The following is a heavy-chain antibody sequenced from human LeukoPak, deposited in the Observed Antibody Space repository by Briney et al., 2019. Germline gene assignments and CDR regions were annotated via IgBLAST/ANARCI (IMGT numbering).Heavy chain of an antibody. Sequence: GGSLRLSCAASGFTVSSNYMSWVRQAPGNGLEWVAAIYSVVSTYYADSVKAGFTISRDNSKNALYLQMNSLRAEDTAVYYCAKDETHGGYYDSSGYLSYFDYWGQGTLVTVSS. V-gene: IGHV3-53*01. CDR3: AKDETHGGYYDSSGYLSYFDY. CDR2: IYSVVST. J-gene: IGHJ4*02. D-gene: IGHD3-22*01. CDR1: GFTVSSNY.